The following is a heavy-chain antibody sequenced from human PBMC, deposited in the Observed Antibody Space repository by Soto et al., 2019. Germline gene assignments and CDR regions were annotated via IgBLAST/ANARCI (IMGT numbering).Heavy chain of an antibody. J-gene: IGHJ6*03. CDR3: ARERIVVVPAAMEGSYMDV. V-gene: IGHV4-59*01. Sequence: SETLSLTCTVSGGSISSYYWSWIRQPPGKGLEWIGYIYYSGSTNYNPSLKSRVTISVDTSKNQFSLKLSSVTAADTAVYYCARERIVVVPAAMEGSYMDVWGKGTTITVSS. CDR1: GGSISSYY. CDR2: IYYSGST. D-gene: IGHD2-2*01.